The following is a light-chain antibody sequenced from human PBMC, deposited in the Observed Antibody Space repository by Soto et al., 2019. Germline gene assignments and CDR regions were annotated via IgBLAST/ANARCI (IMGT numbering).Light chain of an antibody. J-gene: IGLJ1*01. CDR3: SSYTSSSTPDV. V-gene: IGLV2-14*01. CDR1: SSDVGGYNY. CDR2: EVS. Sequence: QSALTQPASVSGSPGQSITISCNGTSSDVGGYNYVSWYQQNPGKAPKLMIYEVSNRPSGVSNRFSGSKSGNTASLTISGLQAEEEADYYCSSYTSSSTPDVFGTGTKLTVL.